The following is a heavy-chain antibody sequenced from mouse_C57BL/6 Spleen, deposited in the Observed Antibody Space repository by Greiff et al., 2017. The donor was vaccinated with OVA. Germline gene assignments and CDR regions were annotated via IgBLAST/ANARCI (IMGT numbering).Heavy chain of an antibody. D-gene: IGHD1-1*01. Sequence: VQLQQSGPELVKPGASVKISCKASGYSFSGYYMKWVKQSPEKSLEWIGEINPSTGGTTYNQKFKAKATLTVDKSSSTAYMQLKSLTSEDSAVYYCARGGNYYGSSPFDYWGQGTTLTVSS. V-gene: IGHV1-42*01. CDR1: GYSFSGYY. J-gene: IGHJ2*01. CDR2: INPSTGGT. CDR3: ARGGNYYGSSPFDY.